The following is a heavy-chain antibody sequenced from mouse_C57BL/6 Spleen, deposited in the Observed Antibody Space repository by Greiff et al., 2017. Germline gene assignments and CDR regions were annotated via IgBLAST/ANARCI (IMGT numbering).Heavy chain of an antibody. CDR2: ISSGGDYI. D-gene: IGHD2-3*01. J-gene: IGHJ4*01. Sequence: EVKLVESGAGLVKPGGSLKLSCAASGFTFSSYAMSWVRQTPEKRLEWVAYISSGGDYIYYADTVKGRFTISRDNARNTLYLQMSSLKSEDTAMYYCTRAGGYDGYSLYYYAMDYWGQGTSVTVSS. CDR1: GFTFSSYA. V-gene: IGHV5-9-1*02. CDR3: TRAGGYDGYSLYYYAMDY.